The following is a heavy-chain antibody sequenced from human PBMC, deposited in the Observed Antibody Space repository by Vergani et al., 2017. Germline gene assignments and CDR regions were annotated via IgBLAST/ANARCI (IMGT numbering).Heavy chain of an antibody. CDR3: TTDPRYCGDCSCDRLRDHHHYGMDV. CDR1: GFSFRNAW. D-gene: IGHD2-21*01. CDR2: IKSTFDHGTT. Sequence: EVQLVESGGGIVKPGGSLRLSCVASGFSFRNAWMNWVRRTPGKGLEWVGRIKSTFDHGTTDYAAAGKGRFTISRDDSKNTLFLQMNGLKTEDIGVYYCTTDPRYCGDCSCDRLRDHHHYGMDVWLEGTTVTDSS. J-gene: IGHJ6*04. V-gene: IGHV3-15*07.